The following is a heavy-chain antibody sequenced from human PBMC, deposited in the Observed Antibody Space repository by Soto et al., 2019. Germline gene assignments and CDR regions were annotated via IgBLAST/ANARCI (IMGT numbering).Heavy chain of an antibody. CDR3: ARGSWYCSGGSCYRSGAFDI. D-gene: IGHD2-15*01. V-gene: IGHV1-8*01. CDR1: GYTFTSYD. Sequence: ASVKVSCKASGYTFTSYDINWVRQATGQGLEWMGWMNPNSGNTGYAQKFQGRVTMTRNTSISTAYMELSSLRSEDTAVYYFARGSWYCSGGSCYRSGAFDIWGQGTMVTVSS. J-gene: IGHJ3*02. CDR2: MNPNSGNT.